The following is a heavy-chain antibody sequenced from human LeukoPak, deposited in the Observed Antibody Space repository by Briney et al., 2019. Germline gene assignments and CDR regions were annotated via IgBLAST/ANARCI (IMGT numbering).Heavy chain of an antibody. CDR1: GFTFSSYS. CDR3: AREAEQQLVRSWFDP. Sequence: GGSLRLSCAASGFTFSSYSMNWVRQAPGKGLEWVSSISSSSSYIYYADSVKGRFTISRDNAKNSLYLQMNSLRAEDTAVYYCAREAEQQLVRSWFDPWGQGTPVTVSS. J-gene: IGHJ5*02. V-gene: IGHV3-21*01. D-gene: IGHD6-13*01. CDR2: ISSSSSYI.